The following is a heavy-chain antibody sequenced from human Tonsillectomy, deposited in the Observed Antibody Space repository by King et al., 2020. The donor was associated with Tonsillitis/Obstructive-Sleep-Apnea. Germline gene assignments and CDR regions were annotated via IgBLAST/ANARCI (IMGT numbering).Heavy chain of an antibody. CDR3: ARSPTVLMSFAY. CDR2: ICYSGST. J-gene: IGHJ4*02. D-gene: IGHD3-16*01. CDR1: GGSISSYY. Sequence: QLQESGPGLVKPSETLSLTCTVSGGSISSYYWSWIRQPPGTGLEWIGYICYSGSTNYNPSLKSRVTIPVDTSKTQFSLTLSSVTAADTAVYYCARSPTVLMSFAYWGQGTLVTVSS. V-gene: IGHV4-59*01.